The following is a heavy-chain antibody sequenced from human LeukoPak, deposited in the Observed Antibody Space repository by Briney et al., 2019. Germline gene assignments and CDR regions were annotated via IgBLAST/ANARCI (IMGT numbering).Heavy chain of an antibody. J-gene: IGHJ4*02. D-gene: IGHD2-2*01. CDR2: IYYSGRT. Sequence: PSETLSLTCSVSGDSVSRSDSYWDWIRQPPGKGLEWIGTIYYSGRTYYSPSLKSRVTISVDTSRNQFSLKLRSVTAADTAVYYCARIDCTSTSCSHRGIDYWGQGILVTVSS. V-gene: IGHV4-39*07. CDR1: GDSVSRSDSY. CDR3: ARIDCTSTSCSHRGIDY.